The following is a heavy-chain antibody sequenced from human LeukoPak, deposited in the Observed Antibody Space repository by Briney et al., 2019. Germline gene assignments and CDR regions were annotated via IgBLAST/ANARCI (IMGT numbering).Heavy chain of an antibody. CDR1: GFTFSDYW. Sequence: GGPLRLSCAASGFTFSDYWMIWLPQAPGKGVEWVSSIDLGGSAEYYVDSVKGRFAISRDNAKNSVFLQMNSLSTEDTGVYYCVRTAWGSADYWGRGTLVTVSS. CDR2: IDLGGSAE. D-gene: IGHD7-27*01. J-gene: IGHJ4*02. CDR3: VRTAWGSADY. V-gene: IGHV3-7*03.